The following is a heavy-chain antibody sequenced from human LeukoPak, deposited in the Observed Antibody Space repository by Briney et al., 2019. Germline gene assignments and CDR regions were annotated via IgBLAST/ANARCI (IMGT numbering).Heavy chain of an antibody. CDR2: IIPIFGTA. CDR3: ARGSWRGSGRLEYYGMDV. J-gene: IGHJ6*02. V-gene: IGHV1-69*01. CDR1: GGTFSSYA. D-gene: IGHD3-10*01. Sequence: ASVKVSCKVSGGTFSSYAISWVRQAPGQGLEWMGGIIPIFGTANYAQKFQGRVTITADESTSTAYMELSGLRSEDTAVYYCARGSWRGSGRLEYYGMDVWGQGTTVTVSS.